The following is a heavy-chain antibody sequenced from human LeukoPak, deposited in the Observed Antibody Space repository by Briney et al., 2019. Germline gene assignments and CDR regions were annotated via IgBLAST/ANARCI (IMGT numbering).Heavy chain of an antibody. V-gene: IGHV4-59*01. D-gene: IGHD5-18*01. J-gene: IGHJ4*02. CDR3: ARGGYSYGIPHFDY. Sequence: SETLSLTCTVSGGSISSYYWSWIRQPPGKGLEWIGYIYYSGSTNYNPSLKSRVTISVDTSKNQFSLKLSSVTAADTAVYYCARGGYSYGIPHFDYWGQGTLVTVSS. CDR2: IYYSGST. CDR1: GGSISSYY.